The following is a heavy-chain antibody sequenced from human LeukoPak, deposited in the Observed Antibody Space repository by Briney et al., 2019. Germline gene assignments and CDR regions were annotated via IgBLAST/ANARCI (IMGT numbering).Heavy chain of an antibody. CDR1: GGSFSGYY. J-gene: IGHJ4*02. V-gene: IGHV4-34*01. Sequence: SETLSLTCAVYGGSFSGYYWSWIRQPPGKGLEWIGEINHSGSTNYNPSLKSRVTISVDTSKNQFSLKLSSVIAADTAVYYCARVFPYYDTLTGYHTYYFDYWGQGTLVTVSS. D-gene: IGHD3-9*01. CDR3: ARVFPYYDTLTGYHTYYFDY. CDR2: INHSGST.